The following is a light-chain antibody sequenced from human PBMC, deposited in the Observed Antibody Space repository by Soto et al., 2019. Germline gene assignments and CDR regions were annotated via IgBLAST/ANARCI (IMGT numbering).Light chain of an antibody. J-gene: IGLJ1*01. Sequence: QSVLTQPASVSGSPGQSITISCTGTSSDVGGYNYVSWYQQHPGKAPKLMIYEVSNRPSGVSNRFSGSKSGNTASLTISGLQDEDEADYYCSSYTSSSTLYVFGTGTTVTVL. CDR1: SSDVGGYNY. CDR3: SSYTSSSTLYV. CDR2: EVS. V-gene: IGLV2-14*01.